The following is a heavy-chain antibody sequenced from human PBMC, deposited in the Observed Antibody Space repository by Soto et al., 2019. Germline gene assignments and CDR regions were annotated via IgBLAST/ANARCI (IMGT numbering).Heavy chain of an antibody. CDR2: INGGDGGT. D-gene: IGHD6-19*01. CDR3: AQSSGWYALQS. CDR1: GYTFADYA. V-gene: IGHV1-3*01. Sequence: QVQLLQSGAEVKKPGASVKVSCKASGYTFADYAIHWVRLAPGQSLGWMGWINGGDGGTKYSQNLQDRVTFTRDTSANTAYMERNSLSSEDTAVYYCAQSSGWYALQSWGQGTLVTVSS. J-gene: IGHJ5*02.